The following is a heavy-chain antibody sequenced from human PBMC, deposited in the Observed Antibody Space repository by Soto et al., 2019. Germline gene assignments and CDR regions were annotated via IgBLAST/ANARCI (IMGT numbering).Heavy chain of an antibody. CDR3: ARGKRYCDWLAEINWFDP. CDR2: IYYSGST. V-gene: IGHV4-59*01. Sequence: SETLSLTCTVSGGSISSYYWSWIRQPPGKGLEWIGYIYYSGSTNYNPSLKSRVTISVDTSKNQFSLKLSSVTAADTAVYYCARGKRYCDWLAEINWFDPWGQGTLVTVSS. D-gene: IGHD3-9*01. J-gene: IGHJ5*02. CDR1: GGSISSYY.